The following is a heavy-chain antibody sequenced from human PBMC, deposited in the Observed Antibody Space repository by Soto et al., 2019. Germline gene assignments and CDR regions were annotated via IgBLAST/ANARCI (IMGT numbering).Heavy chain of an antibody. Sequence: GGSLRLSCAASGFPFTNYAMTWVRTTPGKGLEWVSSVSGLSGSTYYADSVKGRFTISRDNSKNTLYLQMNSLRAEDTAVYFCAKEKDRPYYYMDVWGKGTTVTVSS. CDR1: GFPFTNYA. J-gene: IGHJ6*03. CDR3: AKEKDRPYYYMDV. CDR2: VSGLSGST. V-gene: IGHV3-23*01.